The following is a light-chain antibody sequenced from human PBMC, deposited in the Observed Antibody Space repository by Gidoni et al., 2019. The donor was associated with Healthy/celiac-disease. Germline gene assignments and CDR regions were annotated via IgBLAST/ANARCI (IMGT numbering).Light chain of an antibody. CDR2: WAS. CDR1: QSVLYSSNNKNY. J-gene: IGKJ2*01. Sequence: IQMTQSPSSLSASLGERATINCKSSQSVLYSSNNKNYLAWYQQKPGQPPKLCIYWASTRESGVPDRFSGSGSGKDFTLTTSSLQAEDVEVYYGQQYSSTPYTFXQXTKLEIK. V-gene: IGKV4-1*01. CDR3: QQYSSTPYT.